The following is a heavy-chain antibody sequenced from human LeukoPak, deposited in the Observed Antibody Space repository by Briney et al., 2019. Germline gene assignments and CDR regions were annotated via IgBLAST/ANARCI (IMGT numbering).Heavy chain of an antibody. CDR2: ISYDGSNK. D-gene: IGHD3-3*01. J-gene: IGHJ4*02. V-gene: IGHV3-30-3*01. Sequence: GGSLRLYCAASGFTFSSYAMHWVRQAPGKGLEWVAVISYDGSNKYYADSVKGRFTISRDNSKNTLYLQMNSLRAEDTAVYYCARESDDFWSGYYNGPFDYWGQGTLVTVSS. CDR1: GFTFSSYA. CDR3: ARESDDFWSGYYNGPFDY.